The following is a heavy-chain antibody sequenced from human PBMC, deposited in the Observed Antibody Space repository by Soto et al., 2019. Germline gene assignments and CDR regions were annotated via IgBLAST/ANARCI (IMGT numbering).Heavy chain of an antibody. V-gene: IGHV3-64D*06. D-gene: IGHD3-22*01. J-gene: IGHJ3*02. CDR1: GFTFISYA. CDR3: VKKAAYYDSSGYYLGAFDI. Sequence: GGSLRLSCSASGFTFISYAMHWVRQAPGKGLEYVSAISSNGGSTYYADSVKGRFTISRDNSKNTLYLQMSSLRAEDTAVYYCVKKAAYYDSSGYYLGAFDIWGQGTMVTVSS. CDR2: ISSNGGST.